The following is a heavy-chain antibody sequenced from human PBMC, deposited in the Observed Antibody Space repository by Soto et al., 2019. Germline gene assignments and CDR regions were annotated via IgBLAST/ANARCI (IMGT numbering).Heavy chain of an antibody. D-gene: IGHD1-1*01. CDR1: GASVRSYH. J-gene: IGHJ5*02. V-gene: IGHV4-4*07. CDR2: VQMSGTT. Sequence: SETLSLTCAVSGASVRSYHWSWIRQAAGKGLEWIGRVQMSGTTNYNPSLKTRVTMSLDTSKNEVSLRMTSVTAADTAVYFCAKDRSTMRWFDPWGQGILVTVSS. CDR3: AKDRSTMRWFDP.